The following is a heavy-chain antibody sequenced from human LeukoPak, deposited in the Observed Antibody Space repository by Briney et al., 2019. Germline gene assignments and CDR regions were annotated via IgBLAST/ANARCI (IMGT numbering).Heavy chain of an antibody. CDR3: ARDGHYYDSSGSRFDY. J-gene: IGHJ4*02. V-gene: IGHV3-21*01. CDR1: GFTFSSYS. D-gene: IGHD3-22*01. CDR2: ISSSSSYI. Sequence: PGGSLRLSCAASGFTFSSYSMNWVRQAPGKGLEWVSSISSSSSYIYYADSVKGRSTISRDNAKNSLYLQTNSLRAEDTAVYYCARDGHYYDSSGSRFDYWGQGTLVTVSS.